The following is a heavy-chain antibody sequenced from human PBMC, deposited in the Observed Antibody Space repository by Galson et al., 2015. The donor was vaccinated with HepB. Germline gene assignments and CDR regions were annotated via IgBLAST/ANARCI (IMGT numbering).Heavy chain of an antibody. Sequence: SLRLSCAASGFTFSSYGMHWVRQAPGKGLEWVAVISYDGSNKYYADSVKGRFTISRDNSKNTLYLQMNSLRAEDTAVYYCAKDQFDIWGQGTMVTVSS. CDR2: ISYDGSNK. CDR3: AKDQFDI. V-gene: IGHV3-30*18. J-gene: IGHJ3*02. CDR1: GFTFSSYG.